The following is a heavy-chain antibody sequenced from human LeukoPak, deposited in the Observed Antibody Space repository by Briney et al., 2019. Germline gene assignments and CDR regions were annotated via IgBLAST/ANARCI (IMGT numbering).Heavy chain of an antibody. Sequence: SQTLSLTCTVSGGSISSGDYYWSGIRQPPGKGLEGIGNIYYSGSTYYNPSLKSRVTISEDTSKNQFSLKLSSVTAADTAVYYCARDPTAYDSSGYPLSWGQGTLVTVSS. CDR2: IYYSGST. CDR1: GGSISSGDYY. V-gene: IGHV4-30-4*08. CDR3: ARDPTAYDSSGYPLS. J-gene: IGHJ4*02. D-gene: IGHD3-22*01.